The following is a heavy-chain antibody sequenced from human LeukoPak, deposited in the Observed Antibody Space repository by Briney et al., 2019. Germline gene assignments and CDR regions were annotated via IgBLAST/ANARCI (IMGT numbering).Heavy chain of an antibody. V-gene: IGHV3-7*03. CDR3: ARGGGLDV. CDR2: INHNGNVN. D-gene: IGHD3-16*01. Sequence: GGSLRLSCAASGFTFSSYWMNWARQAPGRGLEWVASINHNGNVNYYVDSVKGRFTISRDNAKNSLYLQMSNLRAEDTAVYFWARGGGLDVWGQGATVTVSS. CDR1: GFTFSSYW. J-gene: IGHJ6*02.